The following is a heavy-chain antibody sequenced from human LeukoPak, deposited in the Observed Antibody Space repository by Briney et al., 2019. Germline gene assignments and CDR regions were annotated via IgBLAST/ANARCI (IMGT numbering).Heavy chain of an antibody. J-gene: IGHJ4*02. CDR2: FDPGDGET. CDR3: ATDRRDGDYLGGVFDY. Sequence: GASVKVSCKVSGYTLTELSMHWVRQAPGKGLEWMGGFDPGDGETIYAQKFQGRVTMTEDTSTDTAYMELSSLRSEDTAVYYCATDRRDGDYLGGVFDYWGQGTLVTVSS. D-gene: IGHD4-17*01. V-gene: IGHV1-24*01. CDR1: GYTLTELS.